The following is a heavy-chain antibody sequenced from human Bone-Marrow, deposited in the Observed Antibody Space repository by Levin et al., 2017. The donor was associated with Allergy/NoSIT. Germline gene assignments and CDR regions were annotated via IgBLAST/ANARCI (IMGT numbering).Heavy chain of an antibody. CDR3: TTGGNPGYSYVLGH. Sequence: NSSETLSLTCDVSGASLDTNYWWTWVRQAPGKGLEWIGEIHHTGTANLSPSVKNRVTMSVDRSVNQFSLKLTSVNAADTAVYYCTTGGNPGYSYVLGHWGQGILVTVSS. D-gene: IGHD5-18*01. J-gene: IGHJ1*01. V-gene: IGHV4-4*02. CDR1: GASLDTNYW. CDR2: IHHTGTA.